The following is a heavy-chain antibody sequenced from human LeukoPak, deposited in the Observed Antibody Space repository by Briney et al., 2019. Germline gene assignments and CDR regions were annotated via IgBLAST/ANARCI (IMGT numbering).Heavy chain of an antibody. CDR2: ISWNSGSI. CDR3: AKDSSSWYYFDY. Sequence: GGSLRLSCAASGFTFDDYAMHWVRQAPVKGLEWVSGISWNSGSIGYADSVKGRFTISRDNAKNSLYLQMNSLRAEDTALYYCAKDSSSWYYFDYWGQGTLVTVSS. D-gene: IGHD6-13*01. J-gene: IGHJ4*02. CDR1: GFTFDDYA. V-gene: IGHV3-9*01.